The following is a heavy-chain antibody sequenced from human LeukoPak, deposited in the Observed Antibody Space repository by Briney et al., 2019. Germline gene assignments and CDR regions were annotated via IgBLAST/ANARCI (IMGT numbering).Heavy chain of an antibody. J-gene: IGHJ4*02. Sequence: SSETLSLTCTVSGGSISSYYWSWIRQPPGKGLEWIGYIYYSGSTNYNPSLKSRVTISVDTSKNQFSLKLSSVTAADTAVCYCARDGIAVAGLDYWGQGTLVTVSS. D-gene: IGHD6-19*01. CDR3: ARDGIAVAGLDY. V-gene: IGHV4-59*01. CDR1: GGSISSYY. CDR2: IYYSGST.